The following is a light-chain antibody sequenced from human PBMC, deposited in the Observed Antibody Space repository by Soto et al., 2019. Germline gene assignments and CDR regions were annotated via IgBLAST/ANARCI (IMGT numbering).Light chain of an antibody. CDR2: DVS. Sequence: QSALTQPASVSGSPGQSITISCTATSSDVGGYNYVSRYQQHPGKAPKLMIYDVSNRPSGVSNRFSGSKSGNTASLTISGLQAEDEADYYCSSYTSSGTVFGGGTKLTVL. J-gene: IGLJ2*01. CDR3: SSYTSSGTV. V-gene: IGLV2-14*01. CDR1: SSDVGGYNY.